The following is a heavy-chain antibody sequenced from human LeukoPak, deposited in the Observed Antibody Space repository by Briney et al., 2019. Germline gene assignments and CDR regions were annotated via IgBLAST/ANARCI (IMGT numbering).Heavy chain of an antibody. CDR2: ISHDGSNK. Sequence: GRSLRLSCAASGFTFSSYGMHWVRQAPGKGLEWVAVISHDGSNKYYVDSVKGRFTISRDNSKNTLYLQMNSLRAEDTAVYYCAKVRGPKRIAAAGHFDYWGQGTLVTVSS. CDR1: GFTFSSYG. V-gene: IGHV3-30*18. CDR3: AKVRGPKRIAAAGHFDY. J-gene: IGHJ4*02. D-gene: IGHD6-13*01.